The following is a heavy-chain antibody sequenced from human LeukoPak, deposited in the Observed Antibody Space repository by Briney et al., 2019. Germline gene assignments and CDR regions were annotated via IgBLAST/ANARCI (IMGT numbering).Heavy chain of an antibody. V-gene: IGHV3-66*01. Sequence: GGSLRLSCAASGFTVSSNYMSWVRQAPGKGLEWVSVIYSGGSTYYADSMKGRFTISRDNSKNTLYLQMNSLRAEDTAVYYCARGNSTVWYFDYWGQGTLVTVSS. D-gene: IGHD4-17*01. J-gene: IGHJ4*02. CDR1: GFTVSSNY. CDR2: IYSGGST. CDR3: ARGNSTVWYFDY.